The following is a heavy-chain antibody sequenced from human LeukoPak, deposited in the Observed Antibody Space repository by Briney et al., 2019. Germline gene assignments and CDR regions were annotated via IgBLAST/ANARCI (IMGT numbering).Heavy chain of an antibody. Sequence: PGGPLRLSCAASVFTLRSYGMHWVRQAPGKGLEWVAFIRHDGSNEYYADSVKGRFTISRDNSKNTLYLQMNSLRTEDTAVYYCAKDLRGYSYGGYYFDYWGQGTLVIVSS. CDR3: AKDLRGYSYGGYYFDY. J-gene: IGHJ4*02. CDR2: IRHDGSNE. D-gene: IGHD5-18*01. V-gene: IGHV3-30*02. CDR1: VFTLRSYG.